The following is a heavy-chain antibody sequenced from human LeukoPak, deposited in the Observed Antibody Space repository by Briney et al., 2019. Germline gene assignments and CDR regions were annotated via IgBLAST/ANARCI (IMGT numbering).Heavy chain of an antibody. CDR3: ARESVAGTAHFDY. Sequence: ASVKVSCKASGYTFTGYYMHWVRQARGQGLEWMGWINPNSGGTNYAQKFQSRVSMTRDTSISTAYMELSSLRSDDTAVYYCARESVAGTAHFDYWGQGTLVTVSS. V-gene: IGHV1-2*02. J-gene: IGHJ4*02. D-gene: IGHD6-19*01. CDR2: INPNSGGT. CDR1: GYTFTGYY.